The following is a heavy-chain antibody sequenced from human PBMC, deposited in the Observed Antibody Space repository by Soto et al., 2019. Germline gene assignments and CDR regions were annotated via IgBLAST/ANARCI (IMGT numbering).Heavy chain of an antibody. CDR1: GFPFSDYY. CDR2: ISHKSTYR. J-gene: IGHJ4*02. V-gene: IGHV3-11*06. CDR3: VRGGGGGLFWH. D-gene: IGHD2-21*01. Sequence: QVQLVESGGGLVQPGGSLRLSCPTSGFPFSDYYMSWIRQAPGKGLEWLSHISHKSTYRNNADSVKGRCTISRDNSKSSLFLQMNSLGVEDTAVYYCVRGGGGGLFWHWGQGVLVAVSS.